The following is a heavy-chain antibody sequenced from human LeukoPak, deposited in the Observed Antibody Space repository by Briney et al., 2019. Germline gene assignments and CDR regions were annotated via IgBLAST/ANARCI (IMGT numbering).Heavy chain of an antibody. CDR2: IYYSGST. J-gene: IGHJ3*02. V-gene: IGHV4-34*01. CDR3: ARWSRSYHWNYEGLGAFDI. Sequence: PSETLSLTCAVYGGSFSGYYWSWIRQPPGKGLEWIGSIYYSGSTYYNPSLKSRVTISVDTSKNQFSLKLSSVTAADTAVYYCARWSRSYHWNYEGLGAFDIWGQGTMVTVSS. D-gene: IGHD1-7*01. CDR1: GGSFSGYY.